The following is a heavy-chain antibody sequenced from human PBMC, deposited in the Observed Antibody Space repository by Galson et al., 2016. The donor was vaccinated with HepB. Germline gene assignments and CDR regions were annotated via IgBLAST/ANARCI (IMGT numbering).Heavy chain of an antibody. CDR2: TFYRSKWYN. D-gene: IGHD1-1*01. Sequence: CAISGDSVSSDSVAWNWIRQTPSRGLEWLGRTFYRSKWYNGYGVSVKSRISFSPDTSKNQFSLQLNSVTPEDTAIYYCARDQGPQRYLDIWGQGTMVTVFS. CDR1: GDSVSSDSVA. V-gene: IGHV6-1*01. J-gene: IGHJ3*02. CDR3: ARDQGPQRYLDI.